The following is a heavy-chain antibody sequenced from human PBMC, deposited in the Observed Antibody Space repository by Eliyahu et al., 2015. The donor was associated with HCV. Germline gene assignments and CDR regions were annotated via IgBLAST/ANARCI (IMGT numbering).Heavy chain of an antibody. J-gene: IGHJ4*02. CDR2: IHPFGHI. V-gene: IGHV4-34*01. Sequence: QVHLQQWGTGLLKPSETLSLTCAVYGGSLNNYYWTWIRQPPGKGLEWIGEIHPFGHINYNPSFKSRVTISSDTSRSQFSLKLTSVTAADTAVYYCARGVDDAKGGRDWGQGTLVTVSS. D-gene: IGHD3-16*01. CDR3: ARGVDDAKGGRD. CDR1: GGSLNNYY.